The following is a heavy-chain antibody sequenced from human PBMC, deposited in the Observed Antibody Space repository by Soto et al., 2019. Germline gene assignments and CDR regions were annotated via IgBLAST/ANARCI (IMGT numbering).Heavy chain of an antibody. CDR3: ARDTRQWLVYYYYGMDV. D-gene: IGHD6-19*01. CDR2: ISSSSSTR. J-gene: IGHJ6*02. CDR1: GCTFSSYS. Sequence: GSLSLSCAASGCTFSSYSMNWVRQAPGKGLEWVSYISSSSSTRYYADSVKVRFTISRDNAKNSLYLQMDSLRDEDTAVYSCARDTRQWLVYYYYGMDVWGQGTTVTVSS. V-gene: IGHV3-48*02.